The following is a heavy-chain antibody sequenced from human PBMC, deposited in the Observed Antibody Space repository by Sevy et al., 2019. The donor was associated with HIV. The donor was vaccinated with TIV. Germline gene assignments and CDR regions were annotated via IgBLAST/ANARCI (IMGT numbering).Heavy chain of an antibody. Sequence: ASVKVSCRASGYTFRSYGISWVRQAPRQGLEWMGWISPYTGDTDFARNVQARVSMTSDTSTSTAYMELRSLRSDDTAVYYCARDKPQGVVVIPGAMWGGIDYWGQGTPVTVSS. V-gene: IGHV1-18*01. D-gene: IGHD2-2*01. CDR1: GYTFRSYG. CDR2: ISPYTGDT. J-gene: IGHJ4*02. CDR3: ARDKPQGVVVIPGAMWGGIDY.